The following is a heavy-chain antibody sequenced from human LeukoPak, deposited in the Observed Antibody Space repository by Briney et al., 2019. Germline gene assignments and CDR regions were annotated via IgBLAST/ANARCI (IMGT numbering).Heavy chain of an antibody. D-gene: IGHD2-8*01. V-gene: IGHV3-7*01. CDR2: LNEDGSEK. Sequence: GGSLRLSCAASGFTFSSYWMSWVRQAPGKGLEWVANLNEDGSEKYYVDSVKGRFTISRDNAKNSLYLQMNSLRAEDTAVYYCASRPTYCTNYVCYRRWDYWGQGTLVTVSS. J-gene: IGHJ4*02. CDR1: GFTFSSYW. CDR3: ASRPTYCTNYVCYRRWDY.